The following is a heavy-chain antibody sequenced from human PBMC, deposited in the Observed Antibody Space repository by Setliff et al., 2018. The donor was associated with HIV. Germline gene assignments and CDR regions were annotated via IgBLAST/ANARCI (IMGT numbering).Heavy chain of an antibody. CDR1: GGTFSSYA. CDR3: ARARNKWGTFDY. J-gene: IGHJ4*01. CDR2: IIPIFGTV. D-gene: IGHD1-26*01. Sequence: KASGGTFSSYAISWVRQAPGQGLEWMGGIIPIFGTVNYAQRFQGRVTISADGSTSSAYTELNSLRSEDTAVYYCARARNKWGTFDYWGQGTLVTVSS. V-gene: IGHV1-69*01.